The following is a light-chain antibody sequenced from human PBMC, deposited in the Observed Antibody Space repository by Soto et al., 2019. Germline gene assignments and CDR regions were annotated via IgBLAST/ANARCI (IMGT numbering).Light chain of an antibody. J-gene: IGKJ4*01. CDR2: SAS. CDR1: QGISTF. V-gene: IGKV1-9*01. CDR3: QQIDSYPVT. Sequence: DIQLTQSPAFLSASVGDKVTITCRASQGISTFLAWYQQKPGKAPNLLIYSASTLQSGVPSRFSGSGSGTEFTLTISSLQPEDFATYFCQQIDSYPVTFRGGTKVE.